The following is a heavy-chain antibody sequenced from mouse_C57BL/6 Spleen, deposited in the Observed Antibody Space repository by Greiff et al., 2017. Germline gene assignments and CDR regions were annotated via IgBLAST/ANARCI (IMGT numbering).Heavy chain of an antibody. V-gene: IGHV5-12*01. J-gene: IGHJ2*01. D-gene: IGHD1-1*01. CDR1: GFTFSDYY. CDR2: ISNGGGCT. CDR3: ARHAVEGGYVDY. Sequence: EVLLVESGGGLVQPGGSLKLSCAASGFTFSDYYMYWVRQTPEKRLEWVAYISNGGGCTYYPDTVKGRFTISRDNAKNTLYLQMSRLKSEDTAMDYGARHAVEGGYVDYWGQGTTLTVSS.